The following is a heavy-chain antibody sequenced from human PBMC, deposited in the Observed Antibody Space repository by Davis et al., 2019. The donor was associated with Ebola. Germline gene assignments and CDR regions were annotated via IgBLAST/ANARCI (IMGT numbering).Heavy chain of an antibody. CDR3: AREALLGFDP. CDR1: GYTFTSYG. CDR2: ISAYNGNT. J-gene: IGHJ5*02. V-gene: IGHV1-18*01. D-gene: IGHD3-3*01. Sequence: ASVKVSCKASGYTFTSYGISWVRQAPGQGLEWMGWISAYNGNTNYAQKFQGRVTITADESTSTAYMELSSLRSEDTAVYYCAREALLGFDPWGQGTLVTVSS.